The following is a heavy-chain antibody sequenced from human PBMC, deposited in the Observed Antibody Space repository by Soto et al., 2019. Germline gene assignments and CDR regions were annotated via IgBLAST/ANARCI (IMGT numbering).Heavy chain of an antibody. J-gene: IGHJ4*02. CDR2: IHSTGST. CDR1: GGSVSSFY. CDR3: ARDGSGVYSALDS. D-gene: IGHD2-15*01. V-gene: IGHV4-4*07. Sequence: QVQLQESGPGLVKPSETLSLTCSVSGGSVSSFYWSWLRQPAGKGLEWIGRIHSTGSTFYNPSLKSRVSMSVDTSKNLLSLKLSSVTAADTAVYYCARDGSGVYSALDSWGQGTLVSVSS.